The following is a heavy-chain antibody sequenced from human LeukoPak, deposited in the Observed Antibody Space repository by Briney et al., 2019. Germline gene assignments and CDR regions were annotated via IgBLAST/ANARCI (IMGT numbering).Heavy chain of an antibody. V-gene: IGHV1-46*01. Sequence: ASVKVSCKASGYTFTSYFIHWVRQAPGQGLEWMGIINPSGGSTRYAQKFQGRVTMTRDMSTSTVYMELSSLRSEDTAVYYCARSGGYGLVGIWGQGTMVTVSS. J-gene: IGHJ3*02. CDR3: ARSGGYGLVGI. CDR1: GYTFTSYF. D-gene: IGHD3-22*01. CDR2: INPSGGST.